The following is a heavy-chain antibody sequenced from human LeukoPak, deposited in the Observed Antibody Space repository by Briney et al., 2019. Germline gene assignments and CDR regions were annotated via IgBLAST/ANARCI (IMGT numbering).Heavy chain of an antibody. Sequence: GGSLRLSCAASGFIFSSYWMSWVRQAPGKGLEWVANINQDGSEKYYVDSVKGRFTISRDNAKNSLYLQMNSLRAEDTAVYYCARDHAFSYYYYYMDVWGKGTTVTASS. CDR3: ARDHAFSYYYYYMDV. CDR1: GFIFSSYW. V-gene: IGHV3-7*01. D-gene: IGHD3-3*01. CDR2: INQDGSEK. J-gene: IGHJ6*03.